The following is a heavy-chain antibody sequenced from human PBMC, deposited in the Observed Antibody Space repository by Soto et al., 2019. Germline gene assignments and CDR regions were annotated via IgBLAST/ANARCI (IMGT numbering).Heavy chain of an antibody. Sequence: PXGTLTLTCAVYGGSFSGYYWSWIRQPPGKGLEWIGEINHSGSTNYNPSLKSRVTISVDTSKNQFSLKLSSVTAADTAVYYCARGKDSSAPPVDYWGQGTLVTVSS. CDR3: ARGKDSSAPPVDY. V-gene: IGHV4-34*01. CDR1: GGSFSGYY. D-gene: IGHD3-22*01. J-gene: IGHJ4*02. CDR2: INHSGST.